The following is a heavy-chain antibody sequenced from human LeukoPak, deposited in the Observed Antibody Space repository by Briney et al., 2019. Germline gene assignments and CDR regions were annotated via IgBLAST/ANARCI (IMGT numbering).Heavy chain of an antibody. CDR3: AKEGMIRGVIDY. D-gene: IGHD3-10*01. CDR2: IHTSGST. J-gene: IGHJ4*02. CDR1: GGSISSYY. Sequence: SETLSLTCTVSGGSISSYYWSWIRQPAGKGLEWIGHIHTSGSTNYNPSLKSRVTMSVDTSKNQFSLKVNSVTAADTAVYYCAKEGMIRGVIDYWGQGALATVSS. V-gene: IGHV4-4*07.